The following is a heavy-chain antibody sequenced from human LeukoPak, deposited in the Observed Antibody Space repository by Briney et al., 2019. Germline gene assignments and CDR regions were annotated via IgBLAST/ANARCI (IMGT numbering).Heavy chain of an antibody. V-gene: IGHV4-59*02. J-gene: IGHJ3*02. CDR2: IYYGANT. CDR3: ARDKEIDAFDI. D-gene: IGHD5-24*01. Sequence: SETLSLTCSVSGVSVTDDYFTWIRQPPGKGLEWIGYIYYGANTNYNPSLKSRLTISSDKSKKQISLRLNSVTAADTAVYYCARDKEIDAFDIWGQGTMVTVSS. CDR1: GVSVTDDY.